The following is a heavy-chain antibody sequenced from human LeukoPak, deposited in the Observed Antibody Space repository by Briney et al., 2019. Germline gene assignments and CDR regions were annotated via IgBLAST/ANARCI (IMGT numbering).Heavy chain of an antibody. Sequence: GGSLRLSCAASGFTVSSSHMNWVRQAPGKGLEWVSIIYSGGSTSYADSVRGRFIISRDNSKNTLYLQMNSLRAEDTAVYYCARRSPIAGAGPRRLEDWGQGTLVTVSS. J-gene: IGHJ4*02. D-gene: IGHD6-13*01. V-gene: IGHV3-53*01. CDR2: IYSGGST. CDR3: ARRSPIAGAGPRRLED. CDR1: GFTVSSSH.